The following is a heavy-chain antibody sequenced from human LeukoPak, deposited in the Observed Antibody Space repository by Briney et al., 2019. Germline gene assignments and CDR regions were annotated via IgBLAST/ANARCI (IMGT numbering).Heavy chain of an antibody. Sequence: PGGSLRLSCAASGFTFSSYWMSWVRQAPGKGLEWVANIKQDGSEKYYVDSVKGRFTISRDNAKNSLYLQMNSLRAEDTAVYYCARDIGLGYYGMDVWGQGTTVTVSS. D-gene: IGHD3-16*02. V-gene: IGHV3-7*01. CDR2: IKQDGSEK. CDR1: GFTFSSYW. J-gene: IGHJ6*02. CDR3: ARDIGLGYYGMDV.